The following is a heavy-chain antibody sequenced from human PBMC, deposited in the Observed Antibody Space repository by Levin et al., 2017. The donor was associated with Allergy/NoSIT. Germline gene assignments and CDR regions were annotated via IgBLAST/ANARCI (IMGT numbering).Heavy chain of an antibody. D-gene: IGHD2/OR15-2a*01. CDR2: INWNGGST. Sequence: GGSLRLSCAASGFTFDDYGMSWVRQAPGKGLDWVSGINWNGGSTGYAASVKGRLTISRDNAKNSLYLQMNSLRAEDTALYHCARHRFTMNIHDGFDIWGQGTMVIVSS. CDR1: GFTFDDYG. CDR3: ARHRFTMNIHDGFDI. J-gene: IGHJ3*02. V-gene: IGHV3-20*01.